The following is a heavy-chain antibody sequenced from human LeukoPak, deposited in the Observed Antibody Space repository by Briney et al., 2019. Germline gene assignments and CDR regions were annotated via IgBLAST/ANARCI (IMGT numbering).Heavy chain of an antibody. D-gene: IGHD6-19*01. CDR1: GFTFSNYW. V-gene: IGHV3-7*01. J-gene: IGHJ3*02. CDR2: IKQDGSEK. CDR3: ATGRSSGWSYAFDI. Sequence: GGSLRLSCAASGFTFSNYWMSWVRQAPGKGLEWVANIKQDGSEKYYVGSVRGRFTISRDNAKNSLYLQMNSLRAEDTAVYYCATGRSSGWSYAFDIWGRGTMVTVSS.